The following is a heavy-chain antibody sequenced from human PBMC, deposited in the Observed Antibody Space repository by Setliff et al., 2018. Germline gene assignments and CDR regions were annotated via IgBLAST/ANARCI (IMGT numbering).Heavy chain of an antibody. CDR1: GYTFTDYA. Sequence: RASVKVSCKASGYTFTDYAMHWVRQAPGQGLEWMGWINPNSGGTNYAQKFQGWVTMTRDTSISTAYMELSSLRSEDTAVYYCARDLGPQTTVTMWPFYWGQGTLVTVSS. V-gene: IGHV1-2*04. D-gene: IGHD4-17*01. CDR3: ARDLGPQTTVTMWPFY. J-gene: IGHJ4*02. CDR2: INPNSGGT.